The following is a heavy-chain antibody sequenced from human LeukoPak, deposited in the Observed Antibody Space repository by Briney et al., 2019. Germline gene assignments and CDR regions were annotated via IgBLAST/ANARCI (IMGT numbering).Heavy chain of an antibody. Sequence: GGSLRLSCAASGFTFSSYAMRWVRQAPGKGLEWVAVISYDGSNKYYADSVKGRFTISRDNSKNTLYLQMNSLRAEDTAVYYCARYGRTGTTQSDYWGQGTLVTVSS. CDR3: ARYGRTGTTQSDY. J-gene: IGHJ4*02. V-gene: IGHV3-30-3*01. CDR1: GFTFSSYA. CDR2: ISYDGSNK. D-gene: IGHD1-7*01.